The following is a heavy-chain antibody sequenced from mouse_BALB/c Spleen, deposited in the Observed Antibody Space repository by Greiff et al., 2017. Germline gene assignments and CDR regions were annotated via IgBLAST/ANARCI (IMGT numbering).Heavy chain of an antibody. CDR3: ARDQAYYRYDWFAY. J-gene: IGHJ3*01. V-gene: IGHV5-6-3*01. Sequence: EVQLMESGGVLVQPGGSLKLSCAASGFTFSSYGMSWVRQTPNKRLELVATINSNGGSTYYPDSVKGRFTISRDNAKNTLYLQMSSLKSEDTAMYYCARDQAYYRYDWFAYWGQGTLVTVSA. CDR1: GFTFSSYG. D-gene: IGHD2-14*01. CDR2: INSNGGST.